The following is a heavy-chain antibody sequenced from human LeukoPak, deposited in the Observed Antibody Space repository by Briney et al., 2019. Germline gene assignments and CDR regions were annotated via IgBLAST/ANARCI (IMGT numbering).Heavy chain of an antibody. CDR3: SRGGANDL. Sequence: SETLSLTCTVSGGSIASDYWSRIRQPAGKGLEWIGRIFTSGSSTYNPSLKSRVTMSLDTSKNQFSLKLSSVTAADTAVYFCSRGGANDLWGQGTLVTVSS. D-gene: IGHD4/OR15-4a*01. CDR2: IFTSGSS. V-gene: IGHV4-4*07. CDR1: GGSIASDY. J-gene: IGHJ5*02.